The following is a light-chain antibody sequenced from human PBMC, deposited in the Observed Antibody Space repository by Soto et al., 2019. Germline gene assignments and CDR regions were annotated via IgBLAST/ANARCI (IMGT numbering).Light chain of an antibody. Sequence: EIVMTQSPATLSVSPGERATLSCRASQSVSSNLAWYQQKPGQAPRLLIYGASTRATGIPARFSGSGSGTEFTLTISSLQSEDFEVYYCQQYTNWPPYTFGQGTKLEIK. CDR1: QSVSSN. CDR3: QQYTNWPPYT. V-gene: IGKV3-15*01. J-gene: IGKJ2*01. CDR2: GAS.